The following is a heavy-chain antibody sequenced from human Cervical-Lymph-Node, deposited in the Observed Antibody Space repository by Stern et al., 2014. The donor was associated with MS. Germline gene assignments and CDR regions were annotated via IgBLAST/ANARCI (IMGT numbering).Heavy chain of an antibody. CDR1: GGSISSGGYY. Sequence: VQLVQSGPGLVKPSQTLSLTCTVSGGSISSGGYYWSWIRQHPGKGLEWIGYIYYSGSTYYNPSLKSRVTISVDTSKNQFSLKLSSVTAADTAVYYCARAWGSSWYVDYWGQGTLVTVSS. CDR2: IYYSGST. V-gene: IGHV4-31*03. CDR3: ARAWGSSWYVDY. J-gene: IGHJ4*02. D-gene: IGHD6-13*01.